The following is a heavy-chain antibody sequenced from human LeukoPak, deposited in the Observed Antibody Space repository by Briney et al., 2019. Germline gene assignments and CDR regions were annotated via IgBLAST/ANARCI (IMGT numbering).Heavy chain of an antibody. CDR1: GYTVTSYH. Sequence: ASAKVSCKVSGYTVTSYHMHWVRQAPGQGREWMGIINPSGGSTSYAQKFQGRVTMTRDTSTSTVYMELSSLRSEDTAVYYCARDGLATILDNAFDIWGQGTMVTVSS. CDR2: INPSGGST. V-gene: IGHV1-46*01. D-gene: IGHD5-12*01. J-gene: IGHJ3*02. CDR3: ARDGLATILDNAFDI.